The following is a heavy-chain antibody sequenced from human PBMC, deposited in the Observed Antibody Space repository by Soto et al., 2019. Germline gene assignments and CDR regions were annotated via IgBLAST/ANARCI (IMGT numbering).Heavy chain of an antibody. D-gene: IGHD6-13*01. J-gene: IGHJ6*02. CDR2: IYPGDSDT. V-gene: IGHV5-51*01. CDR1: GYSFTSYW. CDR3: AVTVGSSWPNYYYYYGMDV. Sequence: GESLKISCKGSGYSFTSYWIGWVRQMPGKGLEWMGIIYPGDSDTRYSPSFQGQVTISADKSISTAYLQWSSLKASDTAMYYCAVTVGSSWPNYYYYYGMDVWGQGTTVTVSS.